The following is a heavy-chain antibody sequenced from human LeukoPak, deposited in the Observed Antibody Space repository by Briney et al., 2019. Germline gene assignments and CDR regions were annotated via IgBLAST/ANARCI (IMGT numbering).Heavy chain of an antibody. CDR2: IYYSGST. J-gene: IGHJ6*02. Sequence: KPSETLSLTCTVSGGSISSYYWSWIRQPPGKGLEWLGYIYYSGSTNYNPSLKSRVTISVDTSKNQFSLKLSSVTAADTAVYYCARDNADSSGYYYGMDVWGQGTTVTVSS. CDR1: GGSISSYY. V-gene: IGHV4-59*01. CDR3: ARDNADSSGYYYGMDV. D-gene: IGHD3-22*01.